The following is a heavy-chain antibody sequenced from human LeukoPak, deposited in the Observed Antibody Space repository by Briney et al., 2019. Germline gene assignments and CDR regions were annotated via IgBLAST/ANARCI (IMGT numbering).Heavy chain of an antibody. V-gene: IGHV3-11*01. CDR2: ISSSDITR. D-gene: IGHD1-14*01. CDR3: AREGGAYHLDY. J-gene: IGHJ4*02. CDR1: GFTFRDYY. Sequence: GGSPRLSCAASGFTFRDYYMSWIRQAPGKGLEWISYISSSDITRYYADSVKGRFTVSRDNTKNSLFLQMDSLRAEDTAVYYCAREGGAYHLDYWGQGTLVTVSS.